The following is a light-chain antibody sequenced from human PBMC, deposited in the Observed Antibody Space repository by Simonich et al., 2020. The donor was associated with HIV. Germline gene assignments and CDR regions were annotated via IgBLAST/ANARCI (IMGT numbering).Light chain of an antibody. CDR1: QSISDW. J-gene: IGKJ1*01. V-gene: IGKV1-5*03. CDR3: QQYNSYPKT. CDR2: EAS. Sequence: DIQMTQSPSTLSASVGNTVTITCRASQSISDWLAWYQQKPGKAPKLLVYEASSVESGAPSRFSGSGSGTEFTLTISSLQPDDFATYYCQQYNSYPKTFGQGTKVEIK.